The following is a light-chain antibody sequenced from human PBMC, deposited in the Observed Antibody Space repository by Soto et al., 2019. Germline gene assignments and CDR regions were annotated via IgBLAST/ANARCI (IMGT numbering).Light chain of an antibody. CDR2: DAS. Sequence: EIVLTQSPATLSLSPGERAALCCRASQSLNSLLAWYQQKPGQAPRLLMYDASNRATGVPARFSGSGSGTDFTLTISSLEPEDFAVYYCQQSRDWPLTFGGGTKVEIK. J-gene: IGKJ4*01. V-gene: IGKV3-11*01. CDR1: QSLNSL. CDR3: QQSRDWPLT.